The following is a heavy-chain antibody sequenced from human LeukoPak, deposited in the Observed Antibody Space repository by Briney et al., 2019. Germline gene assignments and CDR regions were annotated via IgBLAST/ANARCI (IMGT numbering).Heavy chain of an antibody. J-gene: IGHJ3*02. CDR2: IYTSGST. V-gene: IGHV4-61*02. D-gene: IGHD3-9*01. CDR3: AREETIGGAFDM. CDR1: GGSISSGSYY. Sequence: SETLSLTCTVSGGSISSGSYYWSWIRQPAGKGLEWIGRIYTSGSTNYNPTLKSRVTISVETSKKQFSLKLSSVNAADTAVYYCAREETIGGAFDMWGQGTMVTVSS.